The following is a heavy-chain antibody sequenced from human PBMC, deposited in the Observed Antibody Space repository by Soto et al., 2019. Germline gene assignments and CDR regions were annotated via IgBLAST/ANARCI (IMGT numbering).Heavy chain of an antibody. CDR2: IYWNDDK. Sequence: QITLKESGPTLVKPTQTLTLTCTFSGFSLSTSGVGVGWIRQPPGKALEWLALIYWNDDKRYSPSLKSRLTITKDTSKNQVVLTMTNMDPVDTATYYCAIQGGWYYDILTGYLGCFDPWGQGTLVTVSS. CDR1: GFSLSTSGVG. V-gene: IGHV2-5*01. J-gene: IGHJ5*02. CDR3: AIQGGWYYDILTGYLGCFDP. D-gene: IGHD3-9*01.